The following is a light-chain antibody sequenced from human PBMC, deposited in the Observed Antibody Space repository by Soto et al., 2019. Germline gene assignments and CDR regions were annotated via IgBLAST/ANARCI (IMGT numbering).Light chain of an antibody. CDR2: DVT. Sequence: QSALTQPASVSGSPGQSIAISCTGTNNDIGGYNYVSWYQQHPGKAPKLMIYDVTDRPSGVSSRFSGSKSGSAASLTISGLQSEDEADYCCSSDSSSRTHLVFGGGTKLTVL. CDR3: SSDSSSRTHLV. V-gene: IGLV2-14*03. J-gene: IGLJ2*01. CDR1: NNDIGGYNY.